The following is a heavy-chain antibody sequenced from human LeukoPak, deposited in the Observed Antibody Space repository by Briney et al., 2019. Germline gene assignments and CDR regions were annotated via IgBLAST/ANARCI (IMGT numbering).Heavy chain of an antibody. CDR1: GFSFGSHA. Sequence: GGSLRLSCEASGFSFGSHAMYWVRQAPGKGLEWVAGIFGSGGSPHYADPVKGRFTISRDNSRNTVYLQINSLRAEDTAVYYCGKTTVGYSSGQKPAWPVDYWGQGTLVTVSS. CDR2: IFGSGGSP. D-gene: IGHD5-18*01. CDR3: GKTTVGYSSGQKPAWPVDY. J-gene: IGHJ4*02. V-gene: IGHV3-23*01.